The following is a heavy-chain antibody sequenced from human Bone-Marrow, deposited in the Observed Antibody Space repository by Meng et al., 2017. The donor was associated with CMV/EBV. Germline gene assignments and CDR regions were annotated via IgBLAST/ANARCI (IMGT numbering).Heavy chain of an antibody. V-gene: IGHV3-48*04. CDR2: ISSSSTI. Sequence: GGSLRLSCAASGFTFSSYSMNWVRQAPGKGLEWVSYISSSSTIYYADSVKGRFTISRDNAKNSLYLQMNSLRAEDTAVYYCARDQQLPSYYYYYYGMDVWGQGTTVTGSS. CDR1: GFTFSSYS. D-gene: IGHD6-13*01. J-gene: IGHJ6*01. CDR3: ARDQQLPSYYYYYYGMDV.